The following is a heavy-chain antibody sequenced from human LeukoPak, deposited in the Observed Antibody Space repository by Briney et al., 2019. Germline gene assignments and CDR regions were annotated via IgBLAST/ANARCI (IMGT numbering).Heavy chain of an antibody. D-gene: IGHD3-10*01. CDR1: GFTFSSYA. CDR3: AKDRGPQANYFDY. Sequence: GGSLRLSCAASGFTFSSYAMSWVRQAPGKGLEWVSAITGSGGRAYYADSVQGRYTISRDNPKNSLYLQMNSLRAEDTAVYYCAKDRGPQANYFDYWGQGTLVTVSS. CDR2: ITGSGGRA. J-gene: IGHJ4*02. V-gene: IGHV3-23*01.